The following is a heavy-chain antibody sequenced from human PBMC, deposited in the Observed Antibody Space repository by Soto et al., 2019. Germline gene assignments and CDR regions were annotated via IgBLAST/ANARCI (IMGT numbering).Heavy chain of an antibody. Sequence: QVQLVQSGAEVKKPGSSVRVSCKISGGSLSNITVSWVRQAPGLGLEWMGRVHPLLGTANYAQKFQGRVTLSADRSANTAYMDMTSLTSDDTAMYYCARLPLDSWGQGTLVTVSS. CDR1: GGSLSNIT. V-gene: IGHV1-69*08. J-gene: IGHJ4*02. CDR2: VHPLLGTA. CDR3: ARLPLDS.